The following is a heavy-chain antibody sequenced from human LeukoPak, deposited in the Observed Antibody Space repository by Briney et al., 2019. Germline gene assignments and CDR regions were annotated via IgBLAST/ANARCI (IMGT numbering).Heavy chain of an antibody. V-gene: IGHV3-23*01. CDR2: ISGSGDIT. CDR3: AKDRNSGGSCLNG. D-gene: IGHD2-15*01. Sequence: GGTLRLSCAASGFTFSSYAMSWVRHARGKGLEWVSAISGSGDITYYADSVEGRFTISRDNSKNTLYLQMDSLRAEDTAIYYCAKDRNSGGSCLNGWGQGTLVTVSS. J-gene: IGHJ4*02. CDR1: GFTFSSYA.